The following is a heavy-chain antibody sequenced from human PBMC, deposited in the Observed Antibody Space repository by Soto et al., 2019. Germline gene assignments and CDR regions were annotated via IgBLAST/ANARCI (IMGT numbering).Heavy chain of an antibody. V-gene: IGHV1-69*13. CDR1: GGTFSSYA. Sequence: ASVKVSCKAPGGTFSSYAISWVRQAPGQGLEWMGGIIPIFGTANYAQKFQGRVTITADESTSTAYMELSSLRSEDTAVHYCARVRPHRGYSYGLPSDLDYWGQGTLVTVSS. CDR3: ARVRPHRGYSYGLPSDLDY. CDR2: IIPIFGTA. J-gene: IGHJ4*02. D-gene: IGHD5-18*01.